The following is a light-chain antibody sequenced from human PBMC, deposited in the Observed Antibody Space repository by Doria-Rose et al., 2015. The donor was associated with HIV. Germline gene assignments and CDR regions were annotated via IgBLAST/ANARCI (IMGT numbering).Light chain of an antibody. CDR3: QQYGTSRAT. CDR2: DAS. J-gene: IGKJ5*01. V-gene: IGKV3-20*01. Sequence: TQSPGTLSLSPGERATLSCRASQRVKSSYLAWYQQKPGQAPRLLIYDASTSATGIPDRFSGSGSGTDFTLTISRLEPEDVAVYYCQQYGTSRATFGQGTRLEIK. CDR1: QRVKSSY.